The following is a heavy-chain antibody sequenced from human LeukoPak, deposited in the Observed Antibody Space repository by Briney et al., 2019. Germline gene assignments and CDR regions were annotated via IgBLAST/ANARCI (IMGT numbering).Heavy chain of an antibody. J-gene: IGHJ4*02. D-gene: IGHD3-3*01. CDR2: ISYDGSNK. Sequence: QPGRSLRLSCAASGFTFSSYGMHWVRQAPGKGLEWVAVISYDGSNKYYADSVKGRFTISRDNSKNTLYLQMNSLRAEDTAVYYCAKDSRFLEWLLYDSQYYFDYWGQGTLVTVSS. CDR3: AKDSRFLEWLLYDSQYYFDY. CDR1: GFTFSSYG. V-gene: IGHV3-30*18.